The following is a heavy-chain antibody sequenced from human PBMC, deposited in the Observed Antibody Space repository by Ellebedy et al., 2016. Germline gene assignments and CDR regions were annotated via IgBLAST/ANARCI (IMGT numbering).Heavy chain of an antibody. CDR2: IFHSGTT. V-gene: IGHV4-4*02. Sequence: SETLSLTXAVSSVSISSGNWWNWVRQPPGKGLEWLGEIFHSGTTNYNPFLKSRITISLDTSKNQFSLNLSSVTAADTAVYYCARLEGFWGGYYNYYMDVWGQGTTVTVSS. J-gene: IGHJ6*03. D-gene: IGHD3-3*01. CDR3: ARLEGFWGGYYNYYMDV. CDR1: SVSISSGNW.